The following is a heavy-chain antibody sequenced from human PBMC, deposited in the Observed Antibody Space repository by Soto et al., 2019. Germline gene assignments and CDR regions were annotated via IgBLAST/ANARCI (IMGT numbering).Heavy chain of an antibody. CDR3: AKYRRTEAEGFTLDY. CDR2: IYYTGST. D-gene: IGHD6-13*01. J-gene: IGHJ4*02. V-gene: IGHV4-59*01. CDR1: GDSINNYY. Sequence: CTVSGDSINNYYWSWIRQPPGKRLEWIGYIYYTGSTTYNPSLESRVTMSVDTSKNQFSLKLNSVNAADTAVYYCAKYRRTEAEGFTLDYWGRGTLVTVSS.